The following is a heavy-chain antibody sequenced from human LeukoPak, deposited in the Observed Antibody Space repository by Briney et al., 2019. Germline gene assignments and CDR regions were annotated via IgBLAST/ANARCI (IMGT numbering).Heavy chain of an antibody. D-gene: IGHD2-21*02. CDR2: IIPIFGTA. V-gene: IGHV1-69*05. J-gene: IGHJ4*02. Sequence: SVKVSCKASGGTFSSYAISWVRQAPGQGLEWMGRIIPIFGTANYAQKFQGRVTITTDESTSTAYMELSSLRSEDTAVYYCARGAGRRYCGGDCYYFDYWGQGTLVTVSS. CDR3: ARGAGRRYCGGDCYYFDY. CDR1: GGTFSSYA.